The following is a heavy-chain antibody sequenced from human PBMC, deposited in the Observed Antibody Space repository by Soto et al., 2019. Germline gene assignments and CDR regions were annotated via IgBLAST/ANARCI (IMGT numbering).Heavy chain of an antibody. CDR1: GFSLITRGVG. V-gene: IGHV2-5*01. Sequence: QITLKESGPTLVKPAQTLTLTCTFSGFSLITRGVGVGWIRQPPGKALEWLALIYWNDDKFYSPSLRSRLTITKDTTNSQVVLTMTNMDPVDTATYYCALRGYCTGDSGYSAWGQGTLVTVSS. CDR2: IYWNDDK. D-gene: IGHD2-15*01. CDR3: ALRGYCTGDSGYSA. J-gene: IGHJ5*02.